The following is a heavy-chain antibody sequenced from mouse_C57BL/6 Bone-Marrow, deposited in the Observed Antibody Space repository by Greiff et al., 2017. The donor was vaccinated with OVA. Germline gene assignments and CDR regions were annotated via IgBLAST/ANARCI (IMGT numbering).Heavy chain of an antibody. J-gene: IGHJ1*03. CDR1: GYSFTDYN. Sequence: VQLQQSGPELVKPGASVKISCKASGYSFTDYNMNWVKQSHGKSLEWIGVINPNYGTTSYNQKFKGKATLTVDQSSSTAYMQLNSLTSEDSAVYYCAFAYCSSYRYFDVWGTGTTVTVSS. D-gene: IGHD1-1*01. CDR3: AFAYCSSYRYFDV. CDR2: INPNYGTT. V-gene: IGHV1-39*01.